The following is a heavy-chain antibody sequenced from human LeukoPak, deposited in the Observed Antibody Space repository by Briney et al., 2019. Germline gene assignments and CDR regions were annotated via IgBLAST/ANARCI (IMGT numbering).Heavy chain of an antibody. D-gene: IGHD5-12*01. CDR1: GGTFSSYA. J-gene: IGHJ6*03. V-gene: IGHV1-69*13. CDR3: ARSGLMGLYSGYDIGWRYYYMDV. Sequence: SVKVSCKASGGTFSSYAISWVRQAPGQGLEWMGGIIPIFGTANYAQKFQGRVTITADESTSTAYMELSSLRSEDTAMYYCARSGLMGLYSGYDIGWRYYYMDVWGKGTTVTVSS. CDR2: IIPIFGTA.